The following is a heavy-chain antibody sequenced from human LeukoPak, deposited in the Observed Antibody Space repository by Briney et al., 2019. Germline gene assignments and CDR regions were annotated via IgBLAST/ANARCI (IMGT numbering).Heavy chain of an antibody. Sequence: SETLSLTCTVSGGSISSYYWSWIRQPPGKGLEWIGYIYYSGSTNYNPSLKSRVTISVDTSKNQFSLRLSSVTAADTAVYYCARGTNDILTGYFSPPDYWGQGTLVTVSS. CDR2: IYYSGST. D-gene: IGHD3-9*01. CDR3: ARGTNDILTGYFSPPDY. V-gene: IGHV4-59*12. CDR1: GGSISSYY. J-gene: IGHJ4*02.